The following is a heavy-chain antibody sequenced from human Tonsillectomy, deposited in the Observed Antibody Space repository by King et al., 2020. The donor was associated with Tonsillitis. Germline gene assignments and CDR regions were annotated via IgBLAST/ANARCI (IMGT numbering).Heavy chain of an antibody. J-gene: IGHJ6*02. CDR3: ASPIVGDPSGMDV. D-gene: IGHD1-26*01. CDR1: GFTFSSYW. V-gene: IGHV3-74*01. CDR2: ITSDGXGT. Sequence: VQLVESGGGLIQPGGSLRLSCAASGFTFSSYWMHWVRQAPGKGLVWVSRITSDGXGTNYADFVKGRFTISRDNAKNTLYLQMNSLRAEDTAVYYCASPIVGDPSGMDVWGQGTTVTVSS.